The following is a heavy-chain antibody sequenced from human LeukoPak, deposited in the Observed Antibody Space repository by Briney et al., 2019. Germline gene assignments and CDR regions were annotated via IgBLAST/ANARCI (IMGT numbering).Heavy chain of an antibody. Sequence: TGGSLRLSCAASGFTFSSYAMHWVRQAPGKGLEWVAVISYDGSNKYYADSVKGRFTISRDNSKNTLYLQMNSLRAEDTAVYYCARGGGSDYYDSSGYFDYWGQGTLVTVSS. CDR3: ARGGGSDYYDSSGYFDY. V-gene: IGHV3-30*04. J-gene: IGHJ4*02. CDR1: GFTFSSYA. D-gene: IGHD3-22*01. CDR2: ISYDGSNK.